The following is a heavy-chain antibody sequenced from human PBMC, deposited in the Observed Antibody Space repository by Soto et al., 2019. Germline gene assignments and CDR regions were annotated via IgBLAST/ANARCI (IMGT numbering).Heavy chain of an antibody. D-gene: IGHD3-3*01. CDR3: ASPARNYDFWSGYSFDI. CDR2: ISAYNGNT. CDR1: GYTFTSYG. Sequence: GASVKVSCKASGYTFTSYGISWVRQAPGQGLEWMGWISAYNGNTNYAQKFQGRVTMTRNTSISTAYMELSSLRSEDTAVYYCASPARNYDFWSGYSFDIWGQGTMVTVSS. V-gene: IGHV1-18*01. J-gene: IGHJ3*02.